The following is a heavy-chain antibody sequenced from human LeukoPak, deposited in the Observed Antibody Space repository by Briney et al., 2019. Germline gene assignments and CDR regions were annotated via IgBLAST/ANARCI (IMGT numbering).Heavy chain of an antibody. J-gene: IGHJ4*02. CDR3: VRARAGGLDY. V-gene: IGHV3-30*04. Sequence: PGGSLRLSCAASGFTFRHYAVHWVRQAPGRGLEWVAVLSFDGAHKYYAESVKGRFTISRDNSNNTLFLQMDSLRIEDTDLYYCVRARAGGLDYWGQGTLVTVSS. D-gene: IGHD3-10*01. CDR1: GFTFRHYA. CDR2: LSFDGAHK.